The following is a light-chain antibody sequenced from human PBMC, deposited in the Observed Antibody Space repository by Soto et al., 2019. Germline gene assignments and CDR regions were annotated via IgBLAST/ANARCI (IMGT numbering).Light chain of an antibody. CDR1: QSVSSSY. Sequence: IVFTHSPCTVSLYPGERASLSCRASQSVSSSYLAWYQQKPGQAPRLLIYGASSRATGIPDRFSGSGSGTDFTLTISRLEPEDFAVYYCQQYGSSLQTFGHGTKVDI. V-gene: IGKV3-20*01. J-gene: IGKJ1*01. CDR2: GAS. CDR3: QQYGSSLQT.